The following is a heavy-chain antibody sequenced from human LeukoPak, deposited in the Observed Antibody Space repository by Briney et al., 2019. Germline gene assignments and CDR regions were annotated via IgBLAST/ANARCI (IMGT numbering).Heavy chain of an antibody. CDR1: GGTFSSYA. D-gene: IGHD3-16*01. J-gene: IGHJ6*03. V-gene: IGHV1-69*13. CDR2: IIPIFGTA. Sequence: GASVKVSCKASGGTFSSYAISWVRQASGQGLEWMGGIIPIFGTANYAQKFQGRVTITADESTSTAYMELSSLRYGDTAVHYCARDSKGSVITLSYYYYYMDVWGKGPTVTVSS. CDR3: ARDSKGSVITLSYYYYYMDV.